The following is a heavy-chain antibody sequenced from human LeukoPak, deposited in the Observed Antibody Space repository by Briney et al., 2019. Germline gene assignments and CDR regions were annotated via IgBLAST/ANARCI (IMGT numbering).Heavy chain of an antibody. V-gene: IGHV3-15*01. J-gene: IGHJ6*03. CDR1: GFTLSNAW. D-gene: IGHD3-10*01. CDR3: TTKSMVRGVIRYYYYYMDV. Sequence: GGSLRLSCAASGFTLSNAWMSWVRQAPGKGLEWVGRIKSKTDGGTTDYAAPVKGRFTISRDDSKNTLYLQMNSLKTEDTAVYYCTTKSMVRGVIRYYYYYMDVWGKGTTVTVSS. CDR2: IKSKTDGGTT.